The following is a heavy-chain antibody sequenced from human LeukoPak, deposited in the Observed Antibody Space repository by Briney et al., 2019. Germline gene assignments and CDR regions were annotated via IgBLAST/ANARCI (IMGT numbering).Heavy chain of an antibody. D-gene: IGHD3-16*01. CDR3: VRAENTYYYYRMDV. CDR2: IYYTGST. J-gene: IGHJ6*04. V-gene: IGHV4-30-4*08. Sequence: KPSETLSLTCTVSGGSISSGGYYWSWIRQPPGKGLEWIGYIYYTGSTSYNPSLKSRVTLAIDMSRNHFSLKMTSVTAADAAVYYCVRAENTYYYYRMDVWGKGTTVTVSS. CDR1: GGSISSGGYY.